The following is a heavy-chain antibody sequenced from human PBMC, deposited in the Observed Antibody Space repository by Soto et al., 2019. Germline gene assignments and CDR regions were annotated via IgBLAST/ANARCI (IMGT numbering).Heavy chain of an antibody. Sequence: EVQLLESGGGLVQPGGSLRLSCAASGFTFSSYAMSWVRQAPGKGLEWVSAISGSGNSTYYEDSVKGRFTISRDNSKNTLYLQMNSLRAEDTAVYYCAKWRLQLWLMGWFDPWGQGTLVTVSS. J-gene: IGHJ5*02. CDR3: AKWRLQLWLMGWFDP. CDR2: ISGSGNST. D-gene: IGHD5-18*01. V-gene: IGHV3-23*01. CDR1: GFTFSSYA.